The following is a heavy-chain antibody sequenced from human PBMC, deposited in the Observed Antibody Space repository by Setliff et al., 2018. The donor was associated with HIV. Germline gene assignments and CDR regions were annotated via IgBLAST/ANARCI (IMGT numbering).Heavy chain of an antibody. V-gene: IGHV4-39*01. CDR2: IYYSGNA. D-gene: IGHD3-9*01. J-gene: IGHJ6*03. CDR1: GGSISSSNYY. Sequence: SETLSLTCTVSGGSISSSNYYWGWIRQPPGKGPEWIGSIYYSGNAYYTPSLKSRVTISVDTSENQFSLKLSSVTAADTAVYYCATRNTLRYFEWLNYYYYYMDVWGKGTTVTVSS. CDR3: ATRNTLRYFEWLNYYYYYMDV.